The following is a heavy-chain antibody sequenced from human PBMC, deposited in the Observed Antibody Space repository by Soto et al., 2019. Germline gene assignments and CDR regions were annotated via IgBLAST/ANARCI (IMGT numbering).Heavy chain of an antibody. D-gene: IGHD2-2*02. CDR2: IYHSGNT. J-gene: IGHJ4*02. V-gene: IGHV4-31*03. CDR3: ARARFQVLYGKPYFDS. Sequence: LSLTCTVSGGSITTGGSYWSWIRQHPGKGLEWIGNIYHSGNTYYNPSLKSRLTISVDTSKNHFSLMVDSVTAADTAVYYCARARFQVLYGKPYFDSWGQGTLVTVSS. CDR1: GGSITTGGSY.